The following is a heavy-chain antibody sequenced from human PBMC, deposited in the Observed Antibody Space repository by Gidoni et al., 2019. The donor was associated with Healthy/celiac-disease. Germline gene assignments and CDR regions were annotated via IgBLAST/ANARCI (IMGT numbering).Heavy chain of an antibody. CDR1: GVTFSSNG. CDR3: AKGRGWELLGSFDY. D-gene: IGHD1-26*01. J-gene: IGHJ4*01. V-gene: IGHV3-30*18. CDR2: ISYDGSNK. Sequence: QVQLVESGGGVVQHGESLRLSCAASGVTFSSNGMHWVRQAPGKGLEWVAVISYDGSNKYYADSVKGRFTISRDNSKTTLYLQMNSLRAEDTAVYYCAKGRGWELLGSFDYWGHGTLVTVSS.